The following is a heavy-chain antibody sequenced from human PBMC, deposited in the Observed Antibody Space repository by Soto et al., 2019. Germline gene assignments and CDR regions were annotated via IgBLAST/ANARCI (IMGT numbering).Heavy chain of an antibody. J-gene: IGHJ6*02. Sequence: SLRLSCTASGFTFGDYAMSWFRQAPGKGLEWVGFIRSKAYGGTTEYAASVKGRFTISRDDSKSIAYLQMNSLKTEDTAVYYCTRDGGLRYFDWSIYYYGMDVWGQGTTVTVSS. CDR1: GFTFGDYA. D-gene: IGHD3-9*01. CDR2: IRSKAYGGTT. CDR3: TRDGGLRYFDWSIYYYGMDV. V-gene: IGHV3-49*03.